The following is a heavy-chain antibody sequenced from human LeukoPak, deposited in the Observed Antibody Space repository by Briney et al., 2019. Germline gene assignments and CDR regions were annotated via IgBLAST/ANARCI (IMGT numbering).Heavy chain of an antibody. J-gene: IGHJ6*02. CDR1: GFTFSSYS. D-gene: IGHD2-15*01. CDR3: ARDQRYCSGGSCANYGMDV. V-gene: IGHV3-21*01. Sequence: PGGSLRLSCAASGFTFSSYSMNWVRQAPGKGLEWVSSISSSSYIYYADSVKGRFTISRDNAKNSLYLQMNSLRAEDTAVYYCARDQRYCSGGSCANYGMDVWGQGTTVTVSS. CDR2: ISSSSYI.